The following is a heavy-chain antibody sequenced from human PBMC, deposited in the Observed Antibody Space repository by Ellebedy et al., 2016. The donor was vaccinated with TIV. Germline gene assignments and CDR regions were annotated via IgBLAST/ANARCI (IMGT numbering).Heavy chain of an antibody. CDR2: VSAYNGNT. CDR1: GYTFTSYG. J-gene: IGHJ4*02. Sequence: ASVKVSCKASGYTFTSYGISWVRQAPGQRLEWMGWVSAYNGNTNYAQKLQGRVTMTTDTSTSTAYMELRSLRSDDTAVYYCARAGSGYDWLDFDYWGQGTLVTVSS. V-gene: IGHV1-18*01. D-gene: IGHD5-12*01. CDR3: ARAGSGYDWLDFDY.